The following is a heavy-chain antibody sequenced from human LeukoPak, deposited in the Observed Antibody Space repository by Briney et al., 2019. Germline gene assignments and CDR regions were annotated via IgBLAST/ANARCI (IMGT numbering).Heavy chain of an antibody. Sequence: SGGSLTLSCAASGFTFTSYWMHWVRQAPGKGLVWVSRINSDGSTITYADSVKGRFTISRDSAKNTLYLQMNSLRAEDTAVYYCAREPAAGYWGQGTPVTVSS. J-gene: IGHJ4*02. D-gene: IGHD1-14*01. CDR1: GFTFTSYW. V-gene: IGHV3-74*03. CDR3: AREPAAGY. CDR2: INSDGSTI.